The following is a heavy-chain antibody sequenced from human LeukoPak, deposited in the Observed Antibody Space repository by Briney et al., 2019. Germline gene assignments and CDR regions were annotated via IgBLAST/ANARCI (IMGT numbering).Heavy chain of an antibody. CDR1: GGSISSYY. D-gene: IGHD3-3*01. Sequence: SETLSLSCTVSGGSISSYYWSWIRQPPGQGLEWIGCFYKSASTDYNPSLKSRVTISVDTSKNQFSLKLSSVTAADTAVYYCARDGGSRAFQHWGQGTLVTVSS. CDR2: FYKSAST. V-gene: IGHV4-59*01. CDR3: ARDGGSRAFQH. J-gene: IGHJ1*01.